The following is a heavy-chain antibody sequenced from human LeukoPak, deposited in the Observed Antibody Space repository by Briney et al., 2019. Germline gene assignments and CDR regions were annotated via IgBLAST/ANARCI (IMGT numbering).Heavy chain of an antibody. V-gene: IGHV5-51*01. Sequence: GESLKISCQGSGYSFPNYWIAWVRQLPGKGLEGMGIIYPGDSDTRYSPSFQGQVTISADKSISTAYLQWSSLKASDTAMYYCARHAYSSGWRDFDYWGQGTLVTVSS. CDR2: IYPGDSDT. J-gene: IGHJ4*02. D-gene: IGHD6-19*01. CDR1: GYSFPNYW. CDR3: ARHAYSSGWRDFDY.